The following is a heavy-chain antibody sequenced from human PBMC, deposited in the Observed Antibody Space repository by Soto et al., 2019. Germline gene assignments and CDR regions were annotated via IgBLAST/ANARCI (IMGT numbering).Heavy chain of an antibody. V-gene: IGHV4-31*03. CDR3: ARVGIDFWSGYLVGNWFDP. D-gene: IGHD3-3*01. Sequence: QVQLQESGPGLVKPSQTLSLTCTVSGGSISSGGYYWSWIRQHPGKGLEWIGYIYYSGSTYYNPSLKSRVTISVDTSKNQFTLKLSSVTAADTAVYYCARVGIDFWSGYLVGNWFDPWCQGTLVTVSS. CDR2: IYYSGST. J-gene: IGHJ5*02. CDR1: GGSISSGGYY.